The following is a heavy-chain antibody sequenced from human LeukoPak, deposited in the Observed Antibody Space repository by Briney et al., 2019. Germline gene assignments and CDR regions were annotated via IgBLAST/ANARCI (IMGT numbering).Heavy chain of an antibody. Sequence: MSSETLSLTCTVSGGSISSYYWSWIRQPPGKGLEWIGYIFYSRITNYNPSLKSRVTISVDTSKNQFSLKLTSVTAADTAVYYCARRDWGTRFDPWGQGTLVTVSS. V-gene: IGHV4-59*08. J-gene: IGHJ5*02. CDR3: ARRDWGTRFDP. CDR2: IFYSRIT. CDR1: GGSISSYY. D-gene: IGHD3-16*01.